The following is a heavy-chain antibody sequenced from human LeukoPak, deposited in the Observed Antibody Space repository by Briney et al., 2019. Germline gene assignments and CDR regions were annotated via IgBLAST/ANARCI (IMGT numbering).Heavy chain of an antibody. J-gene: IGHJ4*02. CDR3: ARGPPTYDSSAYYFY. Sequence: PGGSQRLSCAASGFTFSSYSMNWVRQAPGKGLEWVSYISSTSSIIYYADSVKGRFTISRDNAKDSLYLQMNSLRDGDTAVYYCARGPPTYDSSAYYFYWGQGTLVTVSS. V-gene: IGHV3-48*02. CDR1: GFTFSSYS. D-gene: IGHD3-22*01. CDR2: ISSTSSII.